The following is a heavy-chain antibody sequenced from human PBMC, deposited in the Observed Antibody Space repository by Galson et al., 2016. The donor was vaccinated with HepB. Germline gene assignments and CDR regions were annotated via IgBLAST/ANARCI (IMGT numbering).Heavy chain of an antibody. V-gene: IGHV1-18*03. D-gene: IGHD3-16*01. J-gene: IGHJ5*02. CDR1: GYTFLNYG. Sequence: SVKVSCKASGYTFLNYGISWVRQAPGQGLEWMGRIRTYTEKTHYAQKFQGRVTMTTDVATNTAHMELRSLRPDDMAVYYCAGDGGLLGGVTQNWFDPWGQGTLVTVSS. CDR3: AGDGGLLGGVTQNWFDP. CDR2: IRTYTEKT.